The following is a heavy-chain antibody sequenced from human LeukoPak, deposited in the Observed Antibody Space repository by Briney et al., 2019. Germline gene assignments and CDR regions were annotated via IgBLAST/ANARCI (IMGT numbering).Heavy chain of an antibody. V-gene: IGHV4-39*01. J-gene: IGHJ6*02. D-gene: IGHD3-22*01. CDR1: GGSISSSSYY. Sequence: QSSETLSLTCTVSGGSISSSSYYWGWIRQPPGKGLEWIGSIYYSGSTYYNPSLKSRVTVSVDTSKNQFSLKLSSVTAADTAVYYCARVGKGGYQPTYYYYGMDVWGQGTTVTVSS. CDR2: IYYSGST. CDR3: ARVGKGGYQPTYYYYGMDV.